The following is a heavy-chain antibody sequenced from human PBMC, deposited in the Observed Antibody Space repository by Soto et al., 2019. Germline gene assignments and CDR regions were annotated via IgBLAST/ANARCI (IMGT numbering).Heavy chain of an antibody. J-gene: IGHJ4*02. Sequence: ASVKVSCKTSGYTFSNYAISWVRQTPGQGLEWMGWVSPYNGIANYTQKFQGRVTMTTDTSTATAHMELTSLRSDDTAMYYCAKGISLIREAPAYWSRGTLVTVSS. CDR3: AKGISLIREAPAY. D-gene: IGHD3-22*01. CDR1: GYTFSNYA. CDR2: VSPYNGIA. V-gene: IGHV1-18*04.